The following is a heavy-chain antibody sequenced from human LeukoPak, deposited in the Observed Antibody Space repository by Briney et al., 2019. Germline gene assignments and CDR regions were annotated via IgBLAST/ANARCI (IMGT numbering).Heavy chain of an antibody. CDR3: ARDQGIGDASDI. CDR1: GGAFSSYA. V-gene: IGHV1-69*04. J-gene: IGHJ3*02. CDR2: INAILDTA. Sequence: SVQDSCKACGGAFSSYAISWVGQAPGQGLEGMGRINAILDTANYAQKFQGRVTIPADISTSTSYMELSSLGSEDTAVYYCARDQGIGDASDIWGQGTMVTVSS.